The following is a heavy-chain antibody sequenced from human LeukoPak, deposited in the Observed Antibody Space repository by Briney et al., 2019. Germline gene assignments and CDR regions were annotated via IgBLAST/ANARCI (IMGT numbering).Heavy chain of an antibody. Sequence: SETLSLTCTASGGSITDTTYFWGWIRQPPGKGLEWIGSIYYRGNTYYTPSLKSRVTLSVDTSKNQFSLKVISVTAADTAVYYCARRKVAAEIDYWGQGTLVTVSS. V-gene: IGHV4-39*01. CDR1: GGSITDTTYF. CDR2: IYYRGNT. D-gene: IGHD6-25*01. CDR3: ARRKVAAEIDY. J-gene: IGHJ4*02.